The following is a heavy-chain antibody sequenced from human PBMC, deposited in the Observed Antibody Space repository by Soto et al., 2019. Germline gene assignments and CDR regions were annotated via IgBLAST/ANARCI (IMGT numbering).Heavy chain of an antibody. CDR2: MTGDGRTT. CDR3: ATAEVDY. J-gene: IGHJ4*02. Sequence: GSLRLSCAASGFTFGDYWMHWVRQPPGKGPEWVSRMTGDGRTTQYADSVKGRFTASRDNAKSTLYLQMNSLRAEDTAVYYCATAEVDYWGPGTLVTVSS. CDR1: GFTFGDYW. V-gene: IGHV3-74*03.